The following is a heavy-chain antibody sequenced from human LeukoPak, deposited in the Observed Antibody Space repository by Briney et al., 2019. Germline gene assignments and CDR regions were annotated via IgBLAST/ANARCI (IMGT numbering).Heavy chain of an antibody. D-gene: IGHD1-1*01. CDR2: IFPGDSNT. CDR3: AREQQLVLFDY. V-gene: IGHV5-51*01. Sequence: GESLQISCKGSGYNFDNYWIAWVRQMPGKGLEWMGIIFPGDSNTRYSPSFQGQVTISADKSINTAYLQWSSLKASDTAIYYCAREQQLVLFDYWGQGALVTVSS. CDR1: GYNFDNYW. J-gene: IGHJ4*02.